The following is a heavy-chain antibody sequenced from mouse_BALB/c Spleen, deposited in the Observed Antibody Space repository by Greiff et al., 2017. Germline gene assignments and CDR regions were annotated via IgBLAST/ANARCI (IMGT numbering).Heavy chain of an antibody. V-gene: IGHV1S127*01. J-gene: IGHJ2*01. CDR1: GYTFTSYW. CDR2: IDPSDSYT. Sequence: QVQLQQPGAELVKPGASLKMSCKASGYTFTSYWMHWVKQRPGQGLEWIGVIDPSDSYTSYNQKFKGKATLTVDTSSSTAYMQLSSLTSEDSAVYYCTSPHYGSSYDYFDYWGQGTTLTVSS. D-gene: IGHD1-1*01. CDR3: TSPHYGSSYDYFDY.